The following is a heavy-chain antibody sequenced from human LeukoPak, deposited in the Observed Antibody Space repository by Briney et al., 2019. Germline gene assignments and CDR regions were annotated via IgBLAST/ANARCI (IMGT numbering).Heavy chain of an antibody. CDR2: INHSGST. J-gene: IGHJ4*02. D-gene: IGHD3-3*01. CDR1: GGSFSGYY. CDR3: ASMDSDFWSTYSTLDY. V-gene: IGHV4-34*01. Sequence: PSETLSLTCAVSGGSFSGYYWSWIRQPPGKGLEWIGEINHSGSTNYNPSLKSRVTISVDTSKNQFSLKISSATAADPALYYCASMDSDFWSTYSTLDYGGQGTLVTVSS.